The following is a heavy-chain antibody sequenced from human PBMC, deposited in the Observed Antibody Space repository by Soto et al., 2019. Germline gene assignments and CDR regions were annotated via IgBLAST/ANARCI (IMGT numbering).Heavy chain of an antibody. D-gene: IGHD2-2*01. CDR3: AGTLEDIVVVPAATQENYYGMDV. V-gene: IGHV3-21*01. CDR2: ISSSSSYI. J-gene: IGHJ6*02. Sequence: GGSLRLSCAASGFTFSSYSMNWVRQAPGKGLEWVSSISSSSSYIYYADSVKGRFTISRDNAKNSLYLQMNSLRAEDTAVYYCAGTLEDIVVVPAATQENYYGMDVWGQGTTVTVSS. CDR1: GFTFSSYS.